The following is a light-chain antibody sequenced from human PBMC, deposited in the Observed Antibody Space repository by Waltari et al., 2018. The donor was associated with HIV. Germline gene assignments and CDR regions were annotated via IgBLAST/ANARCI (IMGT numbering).Light chain of an antibody. CDR1: SSDVGGYNF. Sequence: QSALTQPPSASGSPGQSVTISCTGTSSDVGGYNFVSWYQQYPGRAPKFLIYEVSKRPSGVPDRFSGSKSGNTASLTVSGLQAEDEADYYCSSYGGSDNRVIFGGGTKLTVL. CDR3: SSYGGSDNRVI. V-gene: IGLV2-8*01. J-gene: IGLJ2*01. CDR2: EVS.